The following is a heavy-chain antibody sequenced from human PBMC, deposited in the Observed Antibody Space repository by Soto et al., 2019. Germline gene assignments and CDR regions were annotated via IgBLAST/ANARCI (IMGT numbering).Heavy chain of an antibody. CDR2: ISAYNGNT. Sequence: QGQLVQSGAEVKKPGASVKVSCKATGYTFTSYGISWVRQAPGQGLEWMGWISAYNGNTNYAQKLQGRVTMTTDTSTSTAYMELRSLTSDDTAVYYCARDPDTALDYGMDVWGQGTTVTVSS. CDR1: GYTFTSYG. D-gene: IGHD5-18*01. J-gene: IGHJ6*02. CDR3: ARDPDTALDYGMDV. V-gene: IGHV1-18*01.